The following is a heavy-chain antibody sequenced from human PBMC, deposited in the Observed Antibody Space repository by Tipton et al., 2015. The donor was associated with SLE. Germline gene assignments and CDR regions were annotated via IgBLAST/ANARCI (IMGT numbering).Heavy chain of an antibody. J-gene: IGHJ4*02. D-gene: IGHD6-19*01. V-gene: IGHV4-59*01. CDR1: GVSFSCYY. CDR3: AGGLAVAGTRDY. CDR2: VFYTGST. Sequence: TLSLTCTVSGVSFSCYYWSWIRQSPGKRLEWIGYVFYTGSTKYNPSLDSRVTISVDTSKNQFSLKLGSVTAADTAIYYCAGGLAVAGTRDYWGQGTLVTVSS.